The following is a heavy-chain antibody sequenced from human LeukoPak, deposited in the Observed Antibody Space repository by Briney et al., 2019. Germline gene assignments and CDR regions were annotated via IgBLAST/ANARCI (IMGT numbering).Heavy chain of an antibody. CDR2: ISYDGSNK. Sequence: GRSLRLSCAASGFTFSSYAMHWVRQAPGKGLEWVAVISYDGSNKYYADSVKGRFTISRDNSKNTLYLQMNSLRAEDTAVYYCARAGLLWFGELFSAFDTWGQGTMVTVSS. V-gene: IGHV3-30*04. CDR1: GFTFSSYA. D-gene: IGHD3-10*01. J-gene: IGHJ3*02. CDR3: ARAGLLWFGELFSAFDT.